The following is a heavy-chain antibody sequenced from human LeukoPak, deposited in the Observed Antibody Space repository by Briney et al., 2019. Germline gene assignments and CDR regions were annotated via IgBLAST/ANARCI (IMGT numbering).Heavy chain of an antibody. CDR3: ARGERAAGYYMDV. Sequence: ASVKVSCEASGYTFTGYYMHWVRQPPGQGLEWMGWINPNSGGTNYAQKFQGTVTMTRDTSISTAYMELSRLRSDDTAVYYCARGERAAGYYMDVWGKGTTVTVSS. D-gene: IGHD6-13*01. V-gene: IGHV1-2*02. CDR2: INPNSGGT. CDR1: GYTFTGYY. J-gene: IGHJ6*03.